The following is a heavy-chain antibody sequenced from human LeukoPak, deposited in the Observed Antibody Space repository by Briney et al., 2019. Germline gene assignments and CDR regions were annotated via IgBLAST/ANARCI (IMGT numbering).Heavy chain of an antibody. CDR3: ARRSDPLPGAFDI. Sequence: PSETLSLTCTVSGGSISSYYWSWIRQPPGKGLEWIGYIYYSGSTNYNPSLKSRVTISVDTSKNQFSLKLSSVTAADTAVYYCARRSDPLPGAFDIWGQGTMVTVSS. D-gene: IGHD2-15*01. J-gene: IGHJ3*02. CDR1: GGSISSYY. CDR2: IYYSGST. V-gene: IGHV4-59*08.